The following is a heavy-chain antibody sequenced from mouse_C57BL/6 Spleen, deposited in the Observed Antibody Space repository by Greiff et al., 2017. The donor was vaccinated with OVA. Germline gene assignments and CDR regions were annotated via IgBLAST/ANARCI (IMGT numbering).Heavy chain of an antibody. Sequence: EVKLMESGGGLVQPGGSLKLSCAASGFTFSDYGMAWVRQAPRKGPEWVAFISNLAYSIYYADTVTGRFTISRENAKNTLYLEMSSLRSEDTAMYYCARHGNYDYGEGAMDYWGQGTSVTVSS. D-gene: IGHD2-4*01. CDR2: ISNLAYSI. V-gene: IGHV5-15*01. J-gene: IGHJ4*01. CDR3: ARHGNYDYGEGAMDY. CDR1: GFTFSDYG.